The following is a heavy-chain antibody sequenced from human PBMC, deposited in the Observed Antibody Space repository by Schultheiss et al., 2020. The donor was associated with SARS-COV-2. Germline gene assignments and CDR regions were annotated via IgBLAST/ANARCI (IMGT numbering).Heavy chain of an antibody. Sequence: SQTLSLTCTVSGGSISSSSYYWGWIRQPPGKGLEWIGSIYHSGSTYYNPSLKSRVTISVDTSKNQFSLKLSSVTAADTAVYYCARAGPQDWFDPWGQGTLVTVSS. J-gene: IGHJ5*02. CDR2: IYHSGST. CDR3: ARAGPQDWFDP. CDR1: GGSISSSSYY. V-gene: IGHV4-39*07.